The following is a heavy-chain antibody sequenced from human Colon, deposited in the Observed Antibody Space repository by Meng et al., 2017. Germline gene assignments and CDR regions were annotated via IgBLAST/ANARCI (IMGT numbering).Heavy chain of an antibody. V-gene: IGHV3-11*04. D-gene: IGHD6-19*01. CDR1: GFTFSDSY. CDR2: ISRSATSK. CDR3: ARELVVAGTFDY. Sequence: GGSLRPSCTASGFTFSDSYMSWVRQAPGKGLEWISYISRSATSKYYADSVKGRFTISRDNAKNSLYLQMNSLRAEDTAVYYCARELVVAGTFDYWGQGTLVTVSS. J-gene: IGHJ4*02.